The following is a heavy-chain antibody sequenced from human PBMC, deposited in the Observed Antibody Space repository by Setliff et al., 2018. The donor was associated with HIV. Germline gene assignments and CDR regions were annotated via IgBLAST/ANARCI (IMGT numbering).Heavy chain of an antibody. J-gene: IGHJ4*02. CDR3: ARDTYDSRGYFFGY. D-gene: IGHD3-22*01. Sequence: PSETLSLTCDVSGYSITSTNWWGWIRQRPGKGLEWIGYMYHSGNTYYNPFLKSRLTISKDTSKNQFSLHMRSVTAADTAVYYCARDTYDSRGYFFGYWGQGILVTVSS. CDR1: GYSITSTNW. V-gene: IGHV4-28*03. CDR2: MYHSGNT.